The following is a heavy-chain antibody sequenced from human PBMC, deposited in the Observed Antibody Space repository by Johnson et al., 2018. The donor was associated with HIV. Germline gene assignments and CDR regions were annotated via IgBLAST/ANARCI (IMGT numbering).Heavy chain of an antibody. CDR1: GFTFDEYA. CDR2: ISWNSGSI. V-gene: IGHV3-9*01. CDR3: AKSSDYYDSSGYRADAFDI. D-gene: IGHD3-22*01. Sequence: VQLVESGGGLVQPGRSLRLSCAASGFTFDEYAMHWVRPAPGKGLEWVSGISWNSGSIGYADSVKGRFTICRDNAKNSLYLQMNSLRAEDTALYYCAKSSDYYDSSGYRADAFDIWGQGTMVTVSS. J-gene: IGHJ3*02.